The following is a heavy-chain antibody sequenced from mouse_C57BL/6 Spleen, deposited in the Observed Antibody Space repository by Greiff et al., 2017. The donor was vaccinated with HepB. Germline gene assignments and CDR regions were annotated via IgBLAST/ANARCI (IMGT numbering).Heavy chain of an antibody. CDR2: IYPGDGDT. CDR3: AREDNYAWFAY. J-gene: IGHJ3*01. D-gene: IGHD2-4*01. V-gene: IGHV1-80*01. CDR1: GYAFRSYW. Sequence: VQLQESGAELVKPGASVKISCKASGYAFRSYWMNWVKQRPGKGLEWIGQIYPGDGDTNYNGKFKGKAILTADKSSSTAYMQLSSLTSEDSAVYCCAREDNYAWFAYWGQGTLVTVSA.